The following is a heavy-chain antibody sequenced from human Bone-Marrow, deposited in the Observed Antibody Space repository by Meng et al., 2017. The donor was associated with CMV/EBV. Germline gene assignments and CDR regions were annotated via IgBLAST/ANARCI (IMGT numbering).Heavy chain of an antibody. CDR2: IDWDDDK. CDR1: GFPLSTSGMR. J-gene: IGHJ3*02. Sequence: SGPTLAKPTQTLTLTCPFSGFPLSTSGMRVSWIRQPPGKPLEWLARIDWDDDKFYSTSLKTRLTISKDTSKNQAVLTMTNMDPVDTATYYSARILGDEDAFDIWGQGTMVTGSS. V-gene: IGHV2-70D*14. D-gene: IGHD1-26*01. CDR3: ARILGDEDAFDI.